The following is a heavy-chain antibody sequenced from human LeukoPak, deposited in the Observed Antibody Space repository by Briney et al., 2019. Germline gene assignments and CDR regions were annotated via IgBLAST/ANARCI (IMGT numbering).Heavy chain of an antibody. CDR2: IYYSGST. CDR1: GGSISSSSYY. J-gene: IGHJ6*03. Sequence: PSETLSLTCTVSGGSISSSSYYWGWIRQPPGKGLEWIGSIYYSGSTYYNPSLKSRVTMSVDTSKNQFSLKLSSVTAADTAVYYCARDSRGSGWGYYYYYMDVWGKGTTVTISS. V-gene: IGHV4-39*07. CDR3: ARDSRGSGWGYYYYYMDV. D-gene: IGHD6-19*01.